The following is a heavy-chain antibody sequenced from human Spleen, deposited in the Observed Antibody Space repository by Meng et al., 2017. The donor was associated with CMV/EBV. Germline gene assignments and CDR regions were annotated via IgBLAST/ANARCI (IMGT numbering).Heavy chain of an antibody. J-gene: IGHJ4*02. Sequence: SETLSLTVTVSGGSISSSSYYWCGNRQPPGKGLEWIGSIYYSGSTYYNPSLKRRVTISVDTSKNQFSLKLSSVTTADTAVYYCARAPDINSSGWYPTRGGGDYWGQGTLVTVSS. V-gene: IGHV4-39*01. CDR3: ARAPDINSSGWYPTRGGGDY. D-gene: IGHD6-19*01. CDR2: IYYSGST. CDR1: GGSISSSSYY.